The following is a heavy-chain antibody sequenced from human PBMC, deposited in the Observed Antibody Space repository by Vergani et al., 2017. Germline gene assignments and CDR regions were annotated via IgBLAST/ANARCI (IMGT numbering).Heavy chain of an antibody. CDR2: ISGSGGST. CDR1: GFTFSSYA. V-gene: IGHV3-23*01. Sequence: HLLESGGGLVQPGGSLRLSCAASGFTFSSYAMSWVRQAPGKGLEWVSAISGSGGSTYYADSVKGRFTISRDNSKNTLYLQMNSLRAEDTAVYYCAKEGPYDYVWGSYRDIIYWGQGTLVTVSS. D-gene: IGHD3-16*02. CDR3: AKEGPYDYVWGSYRDIIY. J-gene: IGHJ4*02.